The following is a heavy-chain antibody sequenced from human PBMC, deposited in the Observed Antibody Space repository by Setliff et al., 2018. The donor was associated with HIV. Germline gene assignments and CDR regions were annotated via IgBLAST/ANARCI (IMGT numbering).Heavy chain of an antibody. CDR2: IYYSGST. Sequence: PSETLSLTCTVSGGSIGGHYWSWIRQPPGKGLEWIGYIYYSGSTNYNPSLKSRVTISVDTSKNQFSLKLNSVTAADTAVYYCARDYSGNYYGYFDLWGRGTLVTVSS. J-gene: IGHJ2*01. D-gene: IGHD1-26*01. V-gene: IGHV4-59*11. CDR1: GGSIGGHY. CDR3: ARDYSGNYYGYFDL.